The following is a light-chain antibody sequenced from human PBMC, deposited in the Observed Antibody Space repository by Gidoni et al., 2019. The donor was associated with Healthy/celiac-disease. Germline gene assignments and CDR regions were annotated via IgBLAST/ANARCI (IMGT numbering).Light chain of an antibody. J-gene: IGLJ2*01. Sequence: QSVLTQPPPVPGAPGQRVPIPCTGSSSNIGAGYDVHWYQQLPGTAPKLLIYGNSNRPSGVPDRFSGSKSGTSASLAITGLQAEDEADYYCQSYDSSLSGVVFGGGTKLTVL. CDR1: SSNIGAGYD. CDR2: GNS. V-gene: IGLV1-40*01. CDR3: QSYDSSLSGVV.